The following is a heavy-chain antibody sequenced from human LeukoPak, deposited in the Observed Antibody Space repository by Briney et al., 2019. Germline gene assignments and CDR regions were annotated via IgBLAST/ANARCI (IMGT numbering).Heavy chain of an antibody. CDR2: IDSNGGST. CDR3: VKGSCSSAGSAACRLDD. Sequence: GGSLRLSCSASGFTFSSYGMHWVRQAPGKGLESVSGIDSNGGSTYYADSVRGRFTISRDNSKNTLYLQMSSLRAEDTALYYCVKGSCSSAGSAACRLDDWGQGTLVIVSS. V-gene: IGHV3-64D*06. CDR1: GFTFSSYG. J-gene: IGHJ4*02. D-gene: IGHD2-2*01.